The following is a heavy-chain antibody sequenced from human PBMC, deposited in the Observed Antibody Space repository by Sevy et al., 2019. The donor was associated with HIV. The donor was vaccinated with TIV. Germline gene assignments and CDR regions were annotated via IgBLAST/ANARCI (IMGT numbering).Heavy chain of an antibody. Sequence: GGSLRLSCAASGFTFSSYAMSWVRQAPGKGLEWVSAISGSGGSTYYADSVKGRFTISRDNSKNTLYLQMNSLRAEDTAVYYWAKAGRELLPRALGYWGQGTLVTVSS. CDR1: GFTFSSYA. D-gene: IGHD2-15*01. CDR2: ISGSGGST. J-gene: IGHJ4*02. CDR3: AKAGRELLPRALGY. V-gene: IGHV3-23*01.